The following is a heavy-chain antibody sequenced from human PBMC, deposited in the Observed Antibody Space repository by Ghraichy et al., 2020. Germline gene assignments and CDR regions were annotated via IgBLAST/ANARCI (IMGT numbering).Heavy chain of an antibody. CDR1: GYTFTSYY. J-gene: IGHJ6*02. CDR2: VSPSGGSA. CDR3: ARDRAIAAAVLRPYYYGMDV. D-gene: IGHD6-13*01. Sequence: VKVSCKASGYTFTSYYMHWVRQAPGQGLEWMGIVSPSGGSASYAQKFQGRVTMTRDTSTTTVYMELSSLRSEDTAVYYCARDRAIAAAVLRPYYYGMDVWGQGTTVTVSS. V-gene: IGHV1-46*01.